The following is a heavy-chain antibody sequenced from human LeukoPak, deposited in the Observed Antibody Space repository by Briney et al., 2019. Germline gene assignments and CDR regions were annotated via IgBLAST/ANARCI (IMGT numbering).Heavy chain of an antibody. CDR2: IYYSGST. CDR3: ARGARAGYNLEPLDY. Sequence: PETLSLTRTVSGGSMSSYYWSWIRQPPGKGLEWIGYIYYSGSTKYNPSLKSRVTISVDTSKNQFSLKLSSVTAADPAVYYCARGARAGYNLEPLDYWGQGTLVTVSS. CDR1: GGSMSSYY. J-gene: IGHJ4*02. D-gene: IGHD5-24*01. V-gene: IGHV4-59*08.